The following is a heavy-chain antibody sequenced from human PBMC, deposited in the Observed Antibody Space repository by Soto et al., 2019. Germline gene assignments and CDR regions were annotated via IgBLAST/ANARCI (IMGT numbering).Heavy chain of an antibody. CDR3: AEGRISGTDRFYFDY. CDR1: GITLSSYA. CDR2: ISASGGRT. J-gene: IGHJ4*02. V-gene: IGHV3-23*01. D-gene: IGHD5-12*01. Sequence: EVQLLESGGDLVQPGGSLRLSCAASGITLSSYAMSWVRQAPGKGPEWVSGISASGGRTSYADSVKGRFTISRDNAKNKLYLQMIGLRADDTAVYHCAEGRISGTDRFYFDYWGQGSLVTVSS.